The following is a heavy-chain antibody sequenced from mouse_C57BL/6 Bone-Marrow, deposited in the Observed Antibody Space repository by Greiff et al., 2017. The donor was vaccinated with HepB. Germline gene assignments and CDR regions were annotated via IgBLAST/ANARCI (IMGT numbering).Heavy chain of an antibody. Sequence: EVMLLESGPELVKPGDSVKISCKASGYSFTGYFMNWVMQSPGKSLEWIGRINPYNGDTFYNQKFKGKATLTVDKSSSTANMELRSLTSEDSAVYYCARDYYGSSYGAMDYWGQGTSVTVSS. CDR1: GYSFTGYF. D-gene: IGHD1-1*01. V-gene: IGHV1-20*01. J-gene: IGHJ4*01. CDR3: ARDYYGSSYGAMDY. CDR2: INPYNGDT.